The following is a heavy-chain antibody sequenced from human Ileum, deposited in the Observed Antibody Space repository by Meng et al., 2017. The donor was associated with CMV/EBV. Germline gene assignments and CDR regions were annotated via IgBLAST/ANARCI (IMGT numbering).Heavy chain of an antibody. D-gene: IGHD6-13*01. Sequence: QVQLQGSGPGLGTPSGTLSSTCTVTGGSISSGTYYWAWIRQSPGKGLEWIGSIYYSGSTYDNPSLKSRVTMSVDTFKNQFSLKLTSVTAADTAVYYCAGDWGPYSSRGYFDPWGQGTLVTVSS. CDR2: IYYSGST. J-gene: IGHJ5*02. CDR3: AGDWGPYSSRGYFDP. V-gene: IGHV4-39*07. CDR1: GGSISSGTYY.